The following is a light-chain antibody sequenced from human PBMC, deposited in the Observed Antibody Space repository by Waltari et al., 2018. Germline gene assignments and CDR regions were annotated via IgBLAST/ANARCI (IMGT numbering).Light chain of an antibody. J-gene: IGKJ1*01. CDR1: HSVSKY. CDR3: HKYVNLPAT. V-gene: IGKV3-20*01. CDR2: YAT. Sequence: EIVFTQSLGTLSSSPGQRSTLSCRASHSVSKYLAWYQQQPGQAPRLLIYYATFKATGIPDGFSGSGSGTNFSLTISRLEPEDFAVYYCHKYVNLPATFGQGTKVEIK.